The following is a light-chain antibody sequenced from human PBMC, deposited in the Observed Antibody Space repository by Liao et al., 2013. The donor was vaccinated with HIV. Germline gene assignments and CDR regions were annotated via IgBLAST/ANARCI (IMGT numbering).Light chain of an antibody. CDR3: QAWDSSTVV. Sequence: SYELTQPSSVSVAPGKTATITCGGNNIGGKSVHWYQQKPGQAPVLVIYSDRDRPSGIPERFSGSNSGNTATLTISGTQAMDEADYYCQAWDSSTVVFGGGTKLTVL. CDR2: SDR. CDR1: NIGGKS. J-gene: IGLJ2*01. V-gene: IGLV3-21*01.